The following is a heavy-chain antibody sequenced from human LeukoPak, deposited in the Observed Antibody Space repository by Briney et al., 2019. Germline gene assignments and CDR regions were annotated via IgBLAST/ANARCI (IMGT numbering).Heavy chain of an antibody. V-gene: IGHV4-30-2*01. J-gene: IGHJ4*02. Sequence: PSETLSLTCAVSGDSFSSDDYSWSWIRQPPGKGLEWLGYIYRSESTYYNPSLKSRVTISIDRSNNQFSLKLSSVTAADTAVYYCARMPGITGAVDYWGQGTLVTVSS. CDR2: IYRSEST. CDR1: GDSFSSDDYS. CDR3: ARMPGITGAVDY. D-gene: IGHD7-27*01.